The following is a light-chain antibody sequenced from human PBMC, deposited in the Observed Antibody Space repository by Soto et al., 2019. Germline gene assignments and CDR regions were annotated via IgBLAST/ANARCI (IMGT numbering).Light chain of an antibody. CDR1: QSISSY. Sequence: DIQMTQSPSSLSASVGDRVTITCRASQSISSYLNWYQQKPGKAPKLLIYAASSLQSGVPSRFSGSGSGTDFTLTISSLQSEDFAVYYCQQYKNWPPCTFGQGTKVDIK. CDR2: AAS. J-gene: IGKJ1*01. CDR3: QQYKNWPPCT. V-gene: IGKV1-39*01.